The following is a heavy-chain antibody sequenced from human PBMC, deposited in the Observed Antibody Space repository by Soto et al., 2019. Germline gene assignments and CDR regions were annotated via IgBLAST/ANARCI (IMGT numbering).Heavy chain of an antibody. D-gene: IGHD1-26*01. CDR3: ATGGIYYEA. CDR1: GFAFRHNY. J-gene: IGHJ5*02. CDR2: ISTSGSPA. Sequence: VQLLESGGGVVQPGGSLRLSCEASGFAFRHNYLTWIRQAPGKGLEWLSYISTSGSPAYYADSVKGRFTISTDNAKKSLYLQMDSLRAEDTGVYYCATGGIYYEAWGQGTLVTVSS. V-gene: IGHV3-11*01.